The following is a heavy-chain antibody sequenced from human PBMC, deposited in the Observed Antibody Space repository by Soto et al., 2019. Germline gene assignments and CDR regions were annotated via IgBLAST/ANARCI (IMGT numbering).Heavy chain of an antibody. CDR2: IWSDGTNK. Sequence: GGSLRLSCVASGLSFSTHGMHWVRQSPGKGLEWVGVIWSDGTNKYYADSLKGRFTITRDNAENTAYLQMDNLRVEDTAVYYCARDRANYDNSGYPWFFDLWGRGTLVTV. CDR3: ARDRANYDNSGYPWFFDL. V-gene: IGHV3-33*01. D-gene: IGHD3-22*01. J-gene: IGHJ2*01. CDR1: GLSFSTHG.